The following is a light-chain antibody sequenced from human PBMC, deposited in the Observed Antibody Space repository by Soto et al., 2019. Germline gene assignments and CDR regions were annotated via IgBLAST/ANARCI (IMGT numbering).Light chain of an antibody. Sequence: EIVLTQSPATLSLSPGQRATLSCRASQSVSPYLAWYHQKPGQAPRLLIYDASTRATGIPARFSGSGSGTDFTLTISSLEPEDFAVYYCQQRSNWPPTWTFGQGTKVEIK. CDR1: QSVSPY. CDR3: QQRSNWPPTWT. CDR2: DAS. V-gene: IGKV3-11*01. J-gene: IGKJ1*01.